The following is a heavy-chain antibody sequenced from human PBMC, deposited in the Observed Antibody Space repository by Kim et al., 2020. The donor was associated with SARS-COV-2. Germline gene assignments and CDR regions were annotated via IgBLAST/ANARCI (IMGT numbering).Heavy chain of an antibody. V-gene: IGHV4-39*01. Sequence: SETLSLTCTVSGGSISSSSYYWGWIRQPPGKGLEWIGSIYYSGSTYYNPSLKSRVTISVDTSKNQFSLKLSSVTAADTAVYYCARSRGSYYEYFQHWGQGTLVTVSS. J-gene: IGHJ1*01. CDR1: GGSISSSSYY. CDR3: ARSRGSYYEYFQH. CDR2: IYYSGST. D-gene: IGHD3-10*01.